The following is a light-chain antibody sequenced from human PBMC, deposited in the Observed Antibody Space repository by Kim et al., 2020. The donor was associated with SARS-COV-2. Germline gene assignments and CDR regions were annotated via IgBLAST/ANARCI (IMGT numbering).Light chain of an antibody. J-gene: IGLJ1*01. Sequence: KTVTISCTRSSGSIASSYVQWYQQRPGSAPTTVIYEDNQRPSGVPDRFSGSIDSSSNSASLIISGLKTEDEADYYCQSYDKSIYIFGTGTKVTVL. CDR2: EDN. CDR1: SGSIASSY. V-gene: IGLV6-57*03. CDR3: QSYDKSIYI.